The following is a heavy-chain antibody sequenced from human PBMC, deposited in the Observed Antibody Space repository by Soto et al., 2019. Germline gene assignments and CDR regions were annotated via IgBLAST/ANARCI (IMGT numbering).Heavy chain of an antibody. CDR3: ARWDYYYYMDV. J-gene: IGHJ6*03. Sequence: ASVKVSCKVSGYTFTDFGINWVRQAPGQGLEWMGWISAYNGNTNYAQKLQGRVTMTTDTSTSTAYMELRSLRSDDTAVYYCARWDYYYYMDVWGKGTTVTVSS. CDR2: ISAYNGNT. V-gene: IGHV1-18*01. D-gene: IGHD1-26*01. CDR1: GYTFTDFG.